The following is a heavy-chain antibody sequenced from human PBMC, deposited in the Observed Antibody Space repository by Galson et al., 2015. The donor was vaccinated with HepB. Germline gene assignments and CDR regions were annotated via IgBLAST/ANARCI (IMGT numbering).Heavy chain of an antibody. CDR1: GGSFSDYY. Sequence: ETLSLTCAVSGGSFSDYYWTWIHQAPGMRPEWIGEVNHSGNTNYTPSLKSRVTISVGTSKNQFSLKLTSVTVADTAVYYCARGDFWSGSPWDFWGQGTLVTVSS. J-gene: IGHJ4*02. CDR2: VNHSGNT. CDR3: ARGDFWSGSPWDF. V-gene: IGHV4-34*01. D-gene: IGHD3-3*01.